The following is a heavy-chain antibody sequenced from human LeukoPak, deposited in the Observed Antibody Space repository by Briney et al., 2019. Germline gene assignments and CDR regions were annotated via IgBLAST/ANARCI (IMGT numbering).Heavy chain of an antibody. Sequence: SETLSLTCTVSGGSISSYYWSWIRQPPGKGLEWIAYIYYSGSTNYNPSLKSRVTISVDTSKNQFSLKLSSVTAADTAVYYCARVGSSSWSNWFDPWGQGTLVTVSS. J-gene: IGHJ5*02. V-gene: IGHV4-59*01. CDR2: IYYSGST. D-gene: IGHD6-13*01. CDR3: ARVGSSSWSNWFDP. CDR1: GGSISSYY.